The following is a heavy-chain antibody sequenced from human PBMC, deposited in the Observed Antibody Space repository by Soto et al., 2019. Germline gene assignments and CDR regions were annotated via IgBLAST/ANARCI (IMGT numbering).Heavy chain of an antibody. CDR3: ARSPGYSSGWYKQLFQH. V-gene: IGHV3-48*04. CDR1: VFTFSNYY. Sequence: GGSLRLSCAAPVFTFSNYYMNWVRQAPGKGLEWVSYISSGSSTIYYADSVQGRFTISRDNAKNSLYLQMNSLRAEDTAVYYCARSPGYSSGWYKQLFQHWGQGTLVTVSS. CDR2: ISSGSSTI. D-gene: IGHD6-19*01. J-gene: IGHJ1*01.